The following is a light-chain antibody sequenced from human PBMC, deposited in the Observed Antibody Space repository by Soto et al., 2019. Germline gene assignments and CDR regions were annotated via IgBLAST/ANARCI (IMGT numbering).Light chain of an antibody. CDR1: SSDVGGYNY. Sequence: QSALTQPASVSGSPGQSITISCTGTSSDVGGYNYVSWYQQHPGKAPRVMIYEVSNRPAGVSYRFSGSKSGNTASLTISGLQAEDEADYYCSSYTSTSTLNYVFGTGTKVTVL. CDR2: EVS. J-gene: IGLJ1*01. V-gene: IGLV2-14*01. CDR3: SSYTSTSTLNYV.